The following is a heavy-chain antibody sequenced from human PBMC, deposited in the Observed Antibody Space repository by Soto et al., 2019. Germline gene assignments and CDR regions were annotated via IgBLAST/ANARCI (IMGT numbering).Heavy chain of an antibody. CDR3: ERPIRSGYVNF. D-gene: IGHD5-18*01. J-gene: IGHJ4*02. CDR1: GGTFSSYP. Sequence: QVQLVQSGTAVRKPGSSVKVSCKTSGGTFSSYPFSWVRHAPGQGLEWMGQIIPFFVTANYAQRFQGGVTITADESTSTVYMELNRLRSADTDVYDCERPIRSGYVNFWGQGTLVTVSS. V-gene: IGHV1-69*01. CDR2: IIPFFVTA.